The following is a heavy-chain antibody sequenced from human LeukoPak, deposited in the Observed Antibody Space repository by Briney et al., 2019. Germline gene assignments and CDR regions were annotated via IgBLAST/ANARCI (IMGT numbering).Heavy chain of an antibody. CDR1: GYTFTGYY. Sequence: ASVKVSCKASGYTFTGYYIHWVRQAPGQGLEWMGWINPNSGGTNYAQKFQGRVTMTRDTSISTAYMELSRLRSGDTAVYYCARDLIYGPRGEGGCEWGQGTLVTVSS. J-gene: IGHJ4*02. CDR2: INPNSGGT. V-gene: IGHV1-2*02. D-gene: IGHD2/OR15-2a*01. CDR3: ARDLIYGPRGEGGCE.